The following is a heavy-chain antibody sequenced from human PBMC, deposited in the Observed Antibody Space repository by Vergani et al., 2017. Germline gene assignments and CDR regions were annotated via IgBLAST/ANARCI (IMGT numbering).Heavy chain of an antibody. J-gene: IGHJ6*03. CDR3: AIRAYSSSWNPESYYMDV. CDR2: IAPSDSYT. D-gene: IGHD6-13*01. Sequence: EVLLVQSGAEVKKPGESLRISCKGSGSSFTSYWISWVRHMPGKGLEWMGRIAPSDSYTNYSPSFQGHVAISADKSISTAYLQWSRLKASDTAMYYCAIRAYSSSWNPESYYMDVWGKGTTVTVSS. CDR1: GSSFTSYW. V-gene: IGHV5-10-1*03.